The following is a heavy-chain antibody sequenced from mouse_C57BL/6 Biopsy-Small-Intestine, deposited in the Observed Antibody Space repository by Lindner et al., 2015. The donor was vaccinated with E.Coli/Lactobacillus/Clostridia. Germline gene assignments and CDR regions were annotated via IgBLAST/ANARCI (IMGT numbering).Heavy chain of an antibody. CDR2: IDPYNGAT. CDR3: ARQLGLGAWFAY. Sequence: VQLQESGPELVKPGASVKMSCKVSGYSFTGYNMHWVKQSHGKSLEWIGYIDPYNGATTYNQKFKGKTTLTVDKSSSTAYMQLNSLTSEDSAVYYCARQLGLGAWFAYWGQGTLVTVSA. V-gene: IGHV1S135*01. J-gene: IGHJ3*01. D-gene: IGHD3-1*01. CDR1: GYSFTGYN.